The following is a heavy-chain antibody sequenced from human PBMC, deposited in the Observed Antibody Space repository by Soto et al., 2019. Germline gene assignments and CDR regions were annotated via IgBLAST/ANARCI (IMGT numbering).Heavy chain of an antibody. V-gene: IGHV1-3*01. J-gene: IGHJ4*02. CDR3: ARDLGGWSDY. Sequence: ASVKVSCKASGYTFTSYTMHWVRQAPGQRLEWMGWINAGNGNTIYSQKFQGRVTITRDTSASTAYMELSRLRSEDTAVYYCARDLGGWSDYWGQGTLVTFSS. D-gene: IGHD2-15*01. CDR1: GYTFTSYT. CDR2: INAGNGNT.